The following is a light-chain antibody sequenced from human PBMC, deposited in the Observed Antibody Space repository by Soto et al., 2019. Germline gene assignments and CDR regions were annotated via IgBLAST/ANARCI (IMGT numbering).Light chain of an antibody. CDR3: QQYNDWPPTT. J-gene: IGKJ5*01. V-gene: IGKV3-15*01. CDR2: RAS. Sequence: IVMTQSPATLSVFPGERATLSCRASQSLDSNLAWYHQKPGQAPRLLIYRASSRAPGIPDRFSGSGSETEFTLTISNLQSEDSAVYYCQQYNDWPPTTFGQGTRLEL. CDR1: QSLDSN.